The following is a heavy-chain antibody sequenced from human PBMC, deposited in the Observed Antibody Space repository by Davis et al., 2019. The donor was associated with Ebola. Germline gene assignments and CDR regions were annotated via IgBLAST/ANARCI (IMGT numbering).Heavy chain of an antibody. CDR2: IHHSDST. CDR1: GGSISSVGYY. Sequence: PSETLSLTCTVSGGSISSVGYYWTWIRQHPGKGLEWIGEIHHSDSTNYNPSLKSRITISGDTSKNQFSLKLSSVTAADTAVYYCARVGYSGYGLDSWGQGVLVTVPS. V-gene: IGHV4-31*03. J-gene: IGHJ4*02. CDR3: ARVGYSGYGLDS. D-gene: IGHD5-12*01.